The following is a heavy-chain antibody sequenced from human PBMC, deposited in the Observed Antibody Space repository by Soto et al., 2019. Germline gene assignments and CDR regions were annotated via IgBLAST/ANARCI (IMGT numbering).Heavy chain of an antibody. D-gene: IGHD3-9*01. CDR1: GFTFSSYA. CDR3: AKNVWGITIFGGMDV. J-gene: IGHJ6*02. Sequence: EVQLLESGGGLVQPGGSLRLSCAASGFTFSSYAMSWVRQAPGKGLEWVSAISGSGGSTYYADSVKGRFTISRDNSKKTLYLQMTSLRAEDTAVYYCAKNVWGITIFGGMDVWGQGTTVTVSS. V-gene: IGHV3-23*01. CDR2: ISGSGGST.